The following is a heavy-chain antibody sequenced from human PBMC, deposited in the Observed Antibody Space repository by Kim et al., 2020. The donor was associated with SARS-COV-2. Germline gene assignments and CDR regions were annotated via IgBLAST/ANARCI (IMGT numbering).Heavy chain of an antibody. CDR2: ISAYNGNT. CDR3: ARYRLDFGELLSYYYYGMDV. Sequence: ASVKVSCKASGYTFTSYGISWVLQAPGQGLEWMGWISAYNGNTNYAQKLQGRVTMTTDTSTSTAYMELRSLRSDDTAVYYCARYRLDFGELLSYYYYGMDVWGQGTTVTVSS. J-gene: IGHJ6*02. V-gene: IGHV1-18*04. CDR1: GYTFTSYG. D-gene: IGHD3-10*01.